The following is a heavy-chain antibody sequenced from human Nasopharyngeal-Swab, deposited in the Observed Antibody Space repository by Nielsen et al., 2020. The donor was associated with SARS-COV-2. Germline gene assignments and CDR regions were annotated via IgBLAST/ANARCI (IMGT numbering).Heavy chain of an antibody. CDR3: ARVDTAMVSYYYGMDV. CDR2: INPSGGST. Sequence: WVRQAPGQGLEWMGIINPSGGSTSYAQKFQGRVTMTGDTSTSTVYMELSSLRSEDTAVYYCARVDTAMVSYYYGMDVWGQGTTVTVSS. J-gene: IGHJ6*02. D-gene: IGHD5-18*01. V-gene: IGHV1-46*01.